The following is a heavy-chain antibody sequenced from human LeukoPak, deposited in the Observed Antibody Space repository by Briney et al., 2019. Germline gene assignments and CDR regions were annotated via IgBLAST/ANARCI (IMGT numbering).Heavy chain of an antibody. CDR2: NSGST. V-gene: IGHV4-39*07. J-gene: IGHJ5*02. CDR1: GGSISTSNYY. D-gene: IGHD6-13*01. Sequence: PSETLSLTCTVSGGSISTSNYYWGWIRQPPGKGLEWIGSNSGSTHYNPSLKSRVSISVVTSKNQFSLKLSSVSAADTAVYYCARDRTQWLSSNWYGPFDPWGQGTLVTVSS. CDR3: ARDRTQWLSSNWYGPFDP.